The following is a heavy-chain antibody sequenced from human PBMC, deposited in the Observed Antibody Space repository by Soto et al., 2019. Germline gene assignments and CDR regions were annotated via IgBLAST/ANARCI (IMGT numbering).Heavy chain of an antibody. CDR2: ISPSGGTT. CDR3: ATDHGYGEVSY. J-gene: IGHJ4*02. Sequence: EVQLLESGGGLVQPGGSLRLSCAASGFTFNNYVMSWVRQAPGKGLEWVSAISPSGGTTYYADSGKGRFTISRDNSKNTLYLQMNSLRAEDTAVYYCATDHGYGEVSYWGQGTLVTVSS. V-gene: IGHV3-23*01. D-gene: IGHD4-17*01. CDR1: GFTFNNYV.